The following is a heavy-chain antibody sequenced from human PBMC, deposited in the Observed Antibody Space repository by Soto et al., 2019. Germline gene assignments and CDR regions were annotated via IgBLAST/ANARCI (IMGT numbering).Heavy chain of an antibody. J-gene: IGHJ6*02. Sequence: GGSLRLSCAGSGFTFSDYYMSWIRQAPGQGLEWVSYMSSSGVTVFYADSVKGRFTISRDNAKNSLYLQMYSLRAEDSAVYYCARNTIAAAGADYYGWWVWGQGTRGTVSS. D-gene: IGHD6-13*01. V-gene: IGHV3-11*01. CDR3: ARNTIAAAGADYYGWWV. CDR2: MSSSGVTV. CDR1: GFTFSDYY.